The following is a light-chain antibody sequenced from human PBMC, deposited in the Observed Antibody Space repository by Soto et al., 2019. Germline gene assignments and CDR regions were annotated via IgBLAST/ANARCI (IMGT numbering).Light chain of an antibody. Sequence: EVVMTQSPATLSVSPGEGVTLSFRASQGIADTLAWYQHKPGQIPRLLIYDTSTRATGVPARFSGSRSGPEFTLPIHSLPSEDFALYYCQPYNIWPHTFGGGTTVDIK. CDR2: DTS. CDR1: QGIADT. V-gene: IGKV3-15*01. J-gene: IGKJ4*01. CDR3: QPYNIWPHT.